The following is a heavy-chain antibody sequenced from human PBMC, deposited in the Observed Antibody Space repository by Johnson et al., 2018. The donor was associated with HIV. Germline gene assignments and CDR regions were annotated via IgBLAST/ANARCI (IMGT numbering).Heavy chain of an antibody. Sequence: VQLVESGGGLVQPGGSLRLSCAASGFTVSSNYMTWVRQAPGKGLEWVSVIYSGGSTYYADSVKGRFTISRDNSKNTLYLQMNSLRAEDTAMYYCARQFRSVGAPDAFDIWGQGTMVTVSS. J-gene: IGHJ3*02. D-gene: IGHD1-26*01. CDR2: IYSGGST. CDR3: ARQFRSVGAPDAFDI. CDR1: GFTVSSNY. V-gene: IGHV3-66*04.